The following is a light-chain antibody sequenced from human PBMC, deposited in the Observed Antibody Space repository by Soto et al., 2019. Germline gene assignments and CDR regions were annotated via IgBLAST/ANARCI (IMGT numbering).Light chain of an antibody. J-gene: IGKJ1*01. CDR1: QSDSSN. CDR3: QHYNNWART. V-gene: IGKV3-15*01. Sequence: EIVMTQSPATLSVSPGERATLSCRASQSDSSNLAWYQQKPSQAPRRLIYGASTRATSIPARFSGSGSGTEFTLTISSLQSEDFAVYYCQHYNNWARTFGQGTKVEIK. CDR2: GAS.